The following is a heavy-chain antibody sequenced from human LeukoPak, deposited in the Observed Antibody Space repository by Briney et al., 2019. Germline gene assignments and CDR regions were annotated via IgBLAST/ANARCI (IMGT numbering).Heavy chain of an antibody. V-gene: IGHV4-31*03. CDR3: ARGPPAKPGTGYYYGMDV. CDR2: IYYSGST. J-gene: IGHJ6*02. Sequence: SETLSLTCTVSGGSISSGGYYWSWIRQHPGKGLEWIGYIYYSGSTYYNPSLKSRVTISVDTSKNQFSLKLTSVTAADTAVYYCARGPPAKPGTGYYYGMDVWGQGTTVTVSS. D-gene: IGHD2-2*01. CDR1: GGSISSGGYY.